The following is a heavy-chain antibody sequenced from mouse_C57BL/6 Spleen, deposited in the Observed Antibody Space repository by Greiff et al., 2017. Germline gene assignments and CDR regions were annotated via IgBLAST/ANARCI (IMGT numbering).Heavy chain of an antibody. CDR3: ARDGYCVRWYFDV. Sequence: EVQGVESGGGLVKPGGSLKLSCAASGFTFSSYAMSWVRQTPEKRLEWVATISDGGSYTYYPDNVKGRFTISRDNAKNNLYLQMSHLKSEDTAMYYCARDGYCVRWYFDVWGTGTTVTVSS. V-gene: IGHV5-4*01. J-gene: IGHJ1*03. CDR2: ISDGGSYT. D-gene: IGHD2-3*01. CDR1: GFTFSSYA.